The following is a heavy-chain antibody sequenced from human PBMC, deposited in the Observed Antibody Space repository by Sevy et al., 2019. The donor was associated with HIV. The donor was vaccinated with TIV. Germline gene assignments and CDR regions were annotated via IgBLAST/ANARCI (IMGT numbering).Heavy chain of an antibody. V-gene: IGHV3-7*01. CDR2: IKQDGSEK. CDR1: GFTFSSYW. J-gene: IGHJ6*02. D-gene: IGHD6-13*01. Sequence: GGSLRLSCAASGFTFSSYWMSWVRQAPGKGLEWVANIKQDGSEKYYVDSVKGRFTISRDNAKNSLYLQMNSLRAEDTAVYYCAREDSSSWTGYYYYGMDVWGQGTLVTVSS. CDR3: AREDSSSWTGYYYYGMDV.